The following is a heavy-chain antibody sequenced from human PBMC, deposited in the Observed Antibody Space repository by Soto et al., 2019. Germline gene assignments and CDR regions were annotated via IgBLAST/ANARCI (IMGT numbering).Heavy chain of an antibody. J-gene: IGHJ4*02. CDR3: AREVSEGRLDY. V-gene: IGHV1-69*13. CDR2: IIPIFGTA. Sequence: GASVKVSCKASGGTFSSYAISWVRQAPGQGVEWMGGIIPIFGTANYAQKFQGRVTITADESTSTAYMELSSLRSEDTAVYYCAREVSEGRLDYWGQGTLVTVSS. CDR1: GGTFSSYA.